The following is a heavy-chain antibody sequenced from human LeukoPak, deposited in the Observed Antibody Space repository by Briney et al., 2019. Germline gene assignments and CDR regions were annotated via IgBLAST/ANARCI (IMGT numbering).Heavy chain of an antibody. CDR1: GGSFSGYY. V-gene: IGHV4-31*11. CDR2: IYYSGTT. Sequence: SETLSLTCAVYGGSFSGYYWSWIRQHPGKGLEWIGYIYYSGTTYYNPSLKSRVTISVDTSKNQFSLKLSSVTAADTAVYYCARDSSEAFDYWGQGTLVTVSS. D-gene: IGHD2-15*01. CDR3: ARDSSEAFDY. J-gene: IGHJ4*02.